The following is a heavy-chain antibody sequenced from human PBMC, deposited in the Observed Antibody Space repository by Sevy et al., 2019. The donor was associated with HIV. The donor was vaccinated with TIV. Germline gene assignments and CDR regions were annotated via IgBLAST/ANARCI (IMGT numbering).Heavy chain of an antibody. CDR3: ARVASRFLEWVQFDY. D-gene: IGHD3-3*01. CDR1: GFTFSSYA. V-gene: IGHV3-30-3*01. CDR2: ISYDGSNK. Sequence: GGSLRLSCAASGFTFSSYAMHWVRQAPGKGLEWVAVISYDGSNKYYADSVKGRFTISRDNSKNTLYLQMNSLRAEDTAVYYCARVASRFLEWVQFDYWGQGTLVTVSS. J-gene: IGHJ4*02.